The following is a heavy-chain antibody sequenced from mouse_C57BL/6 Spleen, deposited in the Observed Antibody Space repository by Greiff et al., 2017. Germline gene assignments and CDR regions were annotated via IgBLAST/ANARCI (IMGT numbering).Heavy chain of an antibody. J-gene: IGHJ4*01. CDR3: ASPYYYGSSYYAMDY. D-gene: IGHD1-1*01. CDR2: IYPRDGDT. V-gene: IGHV1-78*01. CDR1: GYTFTDHT. Sequence: VQLQQSDAELVKPGASVKISCKVSGYTFTDHTIHWMKQRPEQGLEWIGYIYPRDGDTNYNGKFKGKATLTADKSSSTAYMQLSSLTSEDSAVYFCASPYYYGSSYYAMDYWGQGTSVTVSS.